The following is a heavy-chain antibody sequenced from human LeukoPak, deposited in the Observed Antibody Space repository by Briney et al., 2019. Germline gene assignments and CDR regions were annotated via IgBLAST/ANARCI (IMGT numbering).Heavy chain of an antibody. D-gene: IGHD7-27*01. J-gene: IGHJ3*02. CDR2: ISSSSSYI. Sequence: PGGSLRLSCAASGFTFSSYSMNWVRQAPGKGLEWVSSISSSSSYIYYPDSVKGRFTISRDNAKNSLYLQTNSLRAEDTAVYYCARDLASGAFDIWGQGTMVTVSS. CDR3: ARDLASGAFDI. V-gene: IGHV3-21*01. CDR1: GFTFSSYS.